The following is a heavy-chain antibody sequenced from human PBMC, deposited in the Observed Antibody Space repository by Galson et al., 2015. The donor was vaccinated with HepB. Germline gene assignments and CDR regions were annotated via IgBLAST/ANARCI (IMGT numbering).Heavy chain of an antibody. CDR3: ARDLAGPYYYYYGMDV. J-gene: IGHJ6*02. CDR1: GFTFSSYA. V-gene: IGHV3-30-3*01. Sequence: SLRLSCAASGFTFSSYAMHWVRQAPGKGLEWVAVISYDGSNKYYADSVKGRFTISRDNSKNTLYLQMNSLRAEDTAVYYCARDLAGPYYYYYGMDVWGQGTTVTVSS. CDR2: ISYDGSNK. D-gene: IGHD3-3*02.